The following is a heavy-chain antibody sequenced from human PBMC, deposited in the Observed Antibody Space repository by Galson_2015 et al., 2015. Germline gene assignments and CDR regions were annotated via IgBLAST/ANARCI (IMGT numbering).Heavy chain of an antibody. CDR2: IDWDDDK. CDR3: ARTLTSGSYRVYYYGMDV. CDR1: GFSLSTSGMC. Sequence: PALVKPTQTLTLTCTFSGFSLSTSGMCVSWIRQPPGKALEWLALIDWDDDKYYSTSLKTRLTISKDTSKNQVVLTMTNMDPVDTATYYCARTLTSGSYRVYYYGMDVWGQGTTVTVSS. V-gene: IGHV2-70*01. J-gene: IGHJ6*02. D-gene: IGHD1-26*01.